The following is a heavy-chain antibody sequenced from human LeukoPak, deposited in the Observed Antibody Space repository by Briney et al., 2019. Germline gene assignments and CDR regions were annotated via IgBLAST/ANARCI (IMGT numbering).Heavy chain of an antibody. Sequence: GGSLRLSCAASGFTFSDYFMSWIRQAPGKGLEWVLYISSSGNTIYYADSVKGRFTISRDNAKNSLFLQMNNLRAEDTAVYYCAGSGSYYYFDYWGQGTLVTVSS. V-gene: IGHV3-11*01. D-gene: IGHD3-10*01. J-gene: IGHJ4*02. CDR3: AGSGSYYYFDY. CDR1: GFTFSDYF. CDR2: ISSSGNTI.